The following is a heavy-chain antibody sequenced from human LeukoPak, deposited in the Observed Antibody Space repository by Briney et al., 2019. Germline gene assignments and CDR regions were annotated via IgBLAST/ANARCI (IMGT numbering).Heavy chain of an antibody. D-gene: IGHD3-10*01. Sequence: PSETLSLTCTVSGGSINSYYWSWIRQPPGKGLECIGYIHYTGSTNYNPSLKSRVTISVDTSKSQFSLKLSSVTAADTAIYYCARGGYYGSGNDFRFDPWGQGTLVIVSS. V-gene: IGHV4-59*01. CDR3: ARGGYYGSGNDFRFDP. J-gene: IGHJ5*02. CDR2: IHYTGST. CDR1: GGSINSYY.